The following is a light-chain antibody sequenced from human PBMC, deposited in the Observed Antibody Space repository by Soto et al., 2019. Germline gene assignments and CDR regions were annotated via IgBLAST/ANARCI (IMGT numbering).Light chain of an antibody. J-gene: IGKJ4*01. CDR1: QSVLYNSNNKNY. Sequence: DIVMTQSPDSLAVSLGERATINCKSSQSVLYNSNNKNYLAWYQQKPRQPPKLLIYWASTRESGVPDRFSGSGSRTDFTLTISSLQAEDVAVYYCQQYYSTPLTFGGGTKVEIK. CDR2: WAS. CDR3: QQYYSTPLT. V-gene: IGKV4-1*01.